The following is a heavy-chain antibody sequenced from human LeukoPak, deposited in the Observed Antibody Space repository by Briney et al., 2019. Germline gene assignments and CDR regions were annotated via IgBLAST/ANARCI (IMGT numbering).Heavy chain of an antibody. V-gene: IGHV1-8*02. D-gene: IGHD7-27*01. J-gene: IGHJ4*02. CDR3: ARGPPNWGYDY. CDR2: MSPNSGDT. CDR1: GFSLTSNY. Sequence: ASVTVSFTASGFSLTSNYMHWVRQATGQRPEWMGWMSPNSGDTGYAQKFQDRVTMTRNTSISTAYMELSSLRSDDTAVYYCARGPPNWGYDYWGPGTLVTVSS.